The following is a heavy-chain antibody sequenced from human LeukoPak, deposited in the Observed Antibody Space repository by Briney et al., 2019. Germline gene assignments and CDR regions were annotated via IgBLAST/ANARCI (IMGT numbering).Heavy chain of an antibody. V-gene: IGHV4-34*01. Sequence: MSSETLSLTCAVYGGSFSGYYWSWIRQPPGKGLEWIGEINHSGSTNYNPSLKSRVTISVDTSKNQFSLKLSSVTAADTAVYYCASFSPRSGYYYYWGQGTLVTVSS. CDR3: ASFSPRSGYYYY. CDR2: INHSGST. CDR1: GGSFSGYY. D-gene: IGHD3-22*01. J-gene: IGHJ4*02.